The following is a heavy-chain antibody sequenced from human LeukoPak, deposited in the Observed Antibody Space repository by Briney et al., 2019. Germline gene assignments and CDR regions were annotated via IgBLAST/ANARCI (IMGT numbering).Heavy chain of an antibody. Sequence: GGSLRLSCAASGFTFSSYAMSWVRQAPGKGLEWVSAISGSGGSTYYADSVKGRFTISRDNSKNTLYLQMNSLRAEDTAVYYCAKDSKSSSWYSVYFDYWGQGTLVTVSS. D-gene: IGHD6-13*01. V-gene: IGHV3-23*01. CDR1: GFTFSSYA. CDR2: ISGSGGST. CDR3: AKDSKSSSWYSVYFDY. J-gene: IGHJ4*02.